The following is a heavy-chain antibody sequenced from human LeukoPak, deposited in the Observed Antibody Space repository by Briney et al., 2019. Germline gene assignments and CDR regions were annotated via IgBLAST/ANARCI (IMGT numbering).Heavy chain of an antibody. J-gene: IGHJ4*02. CDR2: INHSGYT. CDR1: GVPFSNYY. V-gene: IGHV4-34*01. Sequence: SETLSLTCAVSGVPFSNYYWSWVRQSPRQELEWIGEINHSGYTNYNPSLKSRVTMSIDTSKNQFSLKVTSVTAADAGVYYCTRAVAGHPDWGQGTLVTVSS. CDR3: TRAVAGHPD. D-gene: IGHD6-19*01.